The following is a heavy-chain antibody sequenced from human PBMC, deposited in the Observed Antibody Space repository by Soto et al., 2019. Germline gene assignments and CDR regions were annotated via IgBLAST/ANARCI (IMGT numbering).Heavy chain of an antibody. D-gene: IGHD3-16*01. CDR3: AREGGEASDGLYYFDS. V-gene: IGHV4-30-4*01. Sequence: QVQLQESGPGLVKPSQTLSLTCTVSGGSTSSDNYWRWIRQPPGKGLEWIGHIYYSGNTDYDPSLKGRLAISLDTSKNQFSLKLSYVTAADTAVYFCAREGGEASDGLYYFDSWGQGALVTVSS. J-gene: IGHJ4*02. CDR1: GGSTSSDNY. CDR2: IYYSGNT.